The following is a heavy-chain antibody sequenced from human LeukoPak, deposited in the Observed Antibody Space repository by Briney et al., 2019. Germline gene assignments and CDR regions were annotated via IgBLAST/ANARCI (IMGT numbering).Heavy chain of an antibody. Sequence: PGGPLRLSCAASGFTFSSYAMSWVRQAPGKGLEWVSSISSSSYIYYADSVKGRFTISRDNAKNSLYLQMNSLRAEDTAVYYCAREGTGSSEFDYWGQGTLVTVSS. CDR3: AREGTGSSEFDY. J-gene: IGHJ4*02. CDR2: ISSSSYI. D-gene: IGHD6-13*01. CDR1: GFTFSSYA. V-gene: IGHV3-21*01.